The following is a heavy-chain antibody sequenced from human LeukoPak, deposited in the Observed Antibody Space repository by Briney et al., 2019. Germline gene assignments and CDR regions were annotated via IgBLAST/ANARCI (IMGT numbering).Heavy chain of an antibody. CDR3: ATSAAVGYYYYMDV. Sequence: ASVKVSCKVSGYTLTELSMHWVRQAPGKGLEWMGGLDPEDGETIYAQKCQGRVTMTEDKSTDTAYMELSSLRSEDTAVYYCATSAAVGYYYYMDVWGKGTTVTVSS. D-gene: IGHD6-25*01. CDR2: LDPEDGET. CDR1: GYTLTELS. J-gene: IGHJ6*03. V-gene: IGHV1-24*01.